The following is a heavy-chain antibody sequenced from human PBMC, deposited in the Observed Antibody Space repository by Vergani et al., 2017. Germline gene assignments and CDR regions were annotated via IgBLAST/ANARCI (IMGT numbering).Heavy chain of an antibody. CDR1: GFTFSSYS. CDR2: ISSSSSYI. J-gene: IGHJ4*02. D-gene: IGHD4-11*01. CDR3: ARGTDYSNLLDY. V-gene: IGHV3-21*01. Sequence: EVQLVESGGGLVKPGGSLRLSCAASGFTFSSYSMNWVRQAPGKGLEWVSSISSSSSYIYYADSVKGRFTISRDNANNSLYLQMNSLRAEDTAVYYCARGTDYSNLLDYWGQGTLVTVSS.